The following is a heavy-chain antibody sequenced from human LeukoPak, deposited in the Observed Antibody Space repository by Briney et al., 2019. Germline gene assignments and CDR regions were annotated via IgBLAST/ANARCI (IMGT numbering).Heavy chain of an antibody. CDR2: IYTSGST. V-gene: IGHV4-61*02. J-gene: IGHJ3*02. Sequence: SQTLSLTCTVSGGSLSSGSYYWRWIRQPAGKGLEWIGRIYTSGSTTYNPSVKSRVTISVDTSKNQFSLKLSSVTAADTAVYYCARDYYDYVWRPTPDAFDIWGQGTMVTVSS. CDR1: GGSLSSGSYY. D-gene: IGHD3-16*01. CDR3: ARDYYDYVWRPTPDAFDI.